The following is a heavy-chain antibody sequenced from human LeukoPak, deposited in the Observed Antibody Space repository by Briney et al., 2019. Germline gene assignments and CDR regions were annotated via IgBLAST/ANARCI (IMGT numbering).Heavy chain of an antibody. D-gene: IGHD3-9*01. J-gene: IGHJ4*02. V-gene: IGHV3-15*01. CDR3: TTAQFDWSFDY. CDR1: GFTFTNAW. Sequence: PGGSLRLSCAASGFTFTNAWMSWVRQAPGKGLEWVGRIKIKTDGGTTDYAAPVKGRFTISRDDSKNTLYLQMNSLKTEDTAVYYCTTAQFDWSFDYWGQGTLVTVSS. CDR2: IKIKTDGGTT.